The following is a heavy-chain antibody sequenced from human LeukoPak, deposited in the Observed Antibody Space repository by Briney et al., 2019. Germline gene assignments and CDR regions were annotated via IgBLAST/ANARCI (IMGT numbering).Heavy chain of an antibody. Sequence: GASVKVSCKASGGTFSRYAMSWVRQAPGQGLEWMGGIIPIFGTASFAQKFQGRVTITADESTGTAYMELSSLRSEDTAVYYCARDRAAAGLNNWFDPWGQGTRVTVSS. CDR3: ARDRAAAGLNNWFDP. CDR2: IIPIFGTA. V-gene: IGHV1-69*13. J-gene: IGHJ5*02. CDR1: GGTFSRYA. D-gene: IGHD6-13*01.